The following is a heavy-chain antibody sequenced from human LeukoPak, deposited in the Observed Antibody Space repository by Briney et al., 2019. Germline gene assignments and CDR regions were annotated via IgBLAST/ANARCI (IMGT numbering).Heavy chain of an antibody. D-gene: IGHD2-15*01. J-gene: IGHJ3*01. V-gene: IGHV6-1*01. Sequence: SQTLSLTCAISGDSVSTNSVAWNWIRQSPSRGLEWLGRTYYRSKWNNDYAVSVKSRITINPDTSKNQFSLQLNSVTPDDTALYYCARGRYSGLDLWGQGTMVTVSS. CDR3: ARGRYSGLDL. CDR1: GDSVSTNSVA. CDR2: TYYRSKWNN.